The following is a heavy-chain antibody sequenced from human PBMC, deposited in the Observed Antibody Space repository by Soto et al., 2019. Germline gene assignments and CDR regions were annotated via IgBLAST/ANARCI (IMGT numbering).Heavy chain of an antibody. Sequence: EVQLVESGGGLVQPGGSLRLSCAASGFTVSGHYINWVRQAPGKGLEWVSDIYSGGTTYYADSVRASFAISRESSTNTLDLQVPERRPEAPAVYRCASASWERVSSCGYVMAVWGQGTTVT. CDR1: GFTVSGHY. CDR3: ASASWERVSSCGYVMAV. J-gene: IGHJ6*02. CDR2: IYSGGTT. D-gene: IGHD1-1*01. V-gene: IGHV3-66*01.